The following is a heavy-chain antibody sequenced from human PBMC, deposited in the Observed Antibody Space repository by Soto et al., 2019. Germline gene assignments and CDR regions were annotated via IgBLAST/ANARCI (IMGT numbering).Heavy chain of an antibody. J-gene: IGHJ5*02. V-gene: IGHV4-30-4*01. D-gene: IGHD3-10*01. CDR3: ARGSTYYGFVT. Sequence: QVQLQESGPRLVKPSQTLSLTCTVSGDSIGSGDYYWTWIRQPPGKGLEWIGYIYYSGTTFYNPSLGSRVNISVDTSKNQFSPRVTSVTAADTAVYYCARGSTYYGFVTWGQGTVITVSS. CDR2: IYYSGTT. CDR1: GDSIGSGDYY.